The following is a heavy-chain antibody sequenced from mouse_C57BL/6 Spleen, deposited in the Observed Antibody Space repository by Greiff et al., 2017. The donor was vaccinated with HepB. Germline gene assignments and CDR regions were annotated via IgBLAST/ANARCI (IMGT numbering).Heavy chain of an antibody. J-gene: IGHJ1*03. CDR2: ISDGGSYT. D-gene: IGHD1-1*01. CDR3: ARYHYESSSYWYFDV. Sequence: EVKLVESGGGLVKPGGSLKLSCAASGFTFSSYAMSWVRQTPEKRLEWVATISDGGSYTYYPDNVKGRFTISRDNAKNNLYLQMSHLKSEDTAMYYCARYHYESSSYWYFDVWGTGTTVTVSS. V-gene: IGHV5-4*03. CDR1: GFTFSSYA.